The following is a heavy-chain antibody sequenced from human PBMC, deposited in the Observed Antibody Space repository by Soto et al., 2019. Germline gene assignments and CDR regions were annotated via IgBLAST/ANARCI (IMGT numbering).Heavy chain of an antibody. V-gene: IGHV3-64D*06. CDR2: ISSNGGST. CDR3: VKYRDRGNIAFDI. CDR1: GFTFSSYA. D-gene: IGHD1-1*01. J-gene: IGHJ3*02. Sequence: PGGSLRLSCSASGFTFSSYAMHWVRQAPGKGLEYVSAISSNGGSTYYADSVKGRFTISRDNSKNTLYLQMSSLRAEDTAVYYCVKYRDRGNIAFDIWGQGTMVTVSS.